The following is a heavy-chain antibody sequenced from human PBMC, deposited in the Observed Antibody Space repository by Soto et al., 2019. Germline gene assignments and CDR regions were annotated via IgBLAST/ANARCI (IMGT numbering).Heavy chain of an antibody. J-gene: IGHJ4*02. CDR3: ARDRDDAGDAGY. D-gene: IGHD2-21*02. V-gene: IGHV3-33*01. CDR1: GFTFSKYV. CDR2: LWSDGSNK. Sequence: AGGSLRLSCTASGFTFSKYVMHWVRQAPGKGLEWVADLWSDGSNKYYADSVKGRFTISRDNSKNTLYLQMNSLRADDTAVYYCARDRDDAGDAGYWGQGTLVTVSS.